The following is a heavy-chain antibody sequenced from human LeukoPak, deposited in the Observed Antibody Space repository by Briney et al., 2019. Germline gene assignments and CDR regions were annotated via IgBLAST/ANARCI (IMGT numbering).Heavy chain of an antibody. CDR1: GLTLSSYE. CDR2: LHRSGTTR. J-gene: IGHJ4*02. Sequence: RGSLRLSCTISGLTLSSYEFNSVRQAPGKGLEWVSYLHRSGTTRYYADSVKHRFTISRDNSKNSLYLQMDSLRVEDTAVYYCATRVPYTGYKNWGQGTLVTVSS. D-gene: IGHD5-24*01. CDR3: ATRVPYTGYKN. V-gene: IGHV3-48*03.